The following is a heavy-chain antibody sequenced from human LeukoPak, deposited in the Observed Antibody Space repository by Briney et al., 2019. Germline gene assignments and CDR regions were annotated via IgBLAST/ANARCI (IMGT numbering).Heavy chain of an antibody. Sequence: SSETLSLTCSVSGYSMSSGYYWGWIRQPPERGLEWIGSMYHTGSTYYNPSLKSRVNISVDTSKNQFYLKVSSVTAADTAVYYCARDQSHSSSYYSDYWGQGTLVTVSS. CDR3: ARDQSHSSSYYSDY. J-gene: IGHJ4*02. CDR1: GYSMSSGYY. CDR2: MYHTGST. V-gene: IGHV4-38-2*02. D-gene: IGHD6-6*01.